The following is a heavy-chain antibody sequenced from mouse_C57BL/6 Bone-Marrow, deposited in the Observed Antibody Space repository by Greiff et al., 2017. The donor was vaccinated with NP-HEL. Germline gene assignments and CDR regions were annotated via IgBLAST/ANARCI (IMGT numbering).Heavy chain of an antibody. Sequence: VQLQQSGPELVKPGASVKISCKASGYAFSSSWMNWVKQRPGKGLEWIGRINPGDGDTNYNGKFKGKATLTADKSSSTAYMQLSSLTSEDSAVYCSARGEIRRDFDYWGQGTTLTVSS. CDR2: INPGDGDT. V-gene: IGHV1-82*01. CDR3: ARGEIRRDFDY. CDR1: GYAFSSSW. D-gene: IGHD2-12*01. J-gene: IGHJ2*01.